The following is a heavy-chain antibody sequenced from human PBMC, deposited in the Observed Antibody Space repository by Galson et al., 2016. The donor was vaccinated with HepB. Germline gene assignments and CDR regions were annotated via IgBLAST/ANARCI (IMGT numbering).Heavy chain of an antibody. D-gene: IGHD1-26*01. V-gene: IGHV3-53*01. CDR2: IYSTGTT. Sequence: SLRLSCAASGFTVSNNYMIWFRQAPGKVLEWVSLIYSTGTTSYEDSVKGRFTISRDSSKTTLYLQMNSLRAEDTAIYYCARDSGTPPPRRGPSSGYWGPGTLVTVSS. CDR1: GFTVSNNY. CDR3: ARDSGTPPPRRGPSSGY. J-gene: IGHJ4*02.